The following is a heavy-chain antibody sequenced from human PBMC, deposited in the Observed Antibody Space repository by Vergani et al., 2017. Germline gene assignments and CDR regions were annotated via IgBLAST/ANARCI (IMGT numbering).Heavy chain of an antibody. J-gene: IGHJ5*02. Sequence: QMQLVQSGPEVKKPGTSVKVSCKASGFTFTSSAMQWVRQARGQRLEWIGWIVVGSGNTNYAQKFQERVTITRDMSTSTAYMELSSLRSEDTAVYYCARDPPRPYCSSTSCYSSGWFDPWGQGTLVTVSS. CDR3: ARDPPRPYCSSTSCYSSGWFDP. D-gene: IGHD2-2*02. CDR1: GFTFTSSA. V-gene: IGHV1-58*02. CDR2: IVVGSGNT.